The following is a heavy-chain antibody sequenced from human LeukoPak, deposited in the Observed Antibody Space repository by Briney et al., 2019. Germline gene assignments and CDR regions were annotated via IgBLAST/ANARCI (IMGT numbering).Heavy chain of an antibody. CDR2: ISSNGGST. CDR3: VKDSSSGSYFDY. Sequence: GGSLRLSCSASGFTLSRYAMRWVRQAPGKGLEYVSAISSNGGSTYYADSVKGRFTISRDNSRNTLHLQMSSLRVEDTAVYYCVKDSSSGSYFDYWGQGTLVTVSS. CDR1: GFTLSRYA. V-gene: IGHV3-64D*06. D-gene: IGHD3-10*01. J-gene: IGHJ4*02.